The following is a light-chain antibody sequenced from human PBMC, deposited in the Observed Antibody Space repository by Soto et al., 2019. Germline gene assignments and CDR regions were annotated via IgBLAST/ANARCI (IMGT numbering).Light chain of an antibody. CDR3: HCPGNCMT. CDR2: DAS. Sequence: SPATLSASEGDRVTITCRASQSIRSWLAWYHQKPGKAPTLLIYDASSFESGAPSRFRGSGSGTELALTFSSFWRDAFPVYECHCPGNCMTFGEGTRLEIK. CDR1: QSIRSW. V-gene: IGKV1-5*01. J-gene: IGKJ5*01.